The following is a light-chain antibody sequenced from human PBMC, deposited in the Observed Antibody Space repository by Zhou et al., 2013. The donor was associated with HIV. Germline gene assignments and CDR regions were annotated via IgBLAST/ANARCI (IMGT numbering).Light chain of an antibody. CDR2: DGS. CDR1: QGIGNS. J-gene: IGKJ1*01. CDR3: QHYYRTPLT. V-gene: IGKV1-NL1*01. Sequence: DIQMTQSPSTLSASVGDSVTITCRASQGIGNSLAWYQKKPGKAPKLLVYDGSSLENGVPSRFSGRRSGTAYTLTISSLQPEDFATYYCQHYYRTPLTFGQGTKVEVK.